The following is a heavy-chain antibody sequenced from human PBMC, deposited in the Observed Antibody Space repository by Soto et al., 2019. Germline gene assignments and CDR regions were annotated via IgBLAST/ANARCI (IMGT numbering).Heavy chain of an antibody. V-gene: IGHV3-33*01. CDR1: GFTFSGYG. Sequence: QVQLVESGGGVVQPGRSLRLSCAASGFTFSGYGMQWVRQAPGKGLEWVAIIWYDGSNKYYADSVKGRFTISRDNSKNTLYLQMHSLRVEDTAVYYCARGTLRGDYGADYWGQGTLVTVSS. CDR3: ARGTLRGDYGADY. D-gene: IGHD2-21*02. J-gene: IGHJ4*02. CDR2: IWYDGSNK.